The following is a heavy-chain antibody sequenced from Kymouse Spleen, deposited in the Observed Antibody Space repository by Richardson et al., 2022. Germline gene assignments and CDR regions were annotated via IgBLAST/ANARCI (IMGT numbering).Heavy chain of an antibody. D-gene: IGHD2-2*02,IGHD6-13*01. CDR3: ARASTYYFDY. CDR1: GGSVSSGSYY. J-gene: IGHJ4*02. Sequence: QVQLQESGPGLVKPSETLSLTCTVSGGSVSSGSYYWSWIRQPPGKGLEWIGYIYYSGSTNYNPSLKSRVTISVDTSKNQFSLKLSSVTAADTAVYYCARASTYYFDYWGQGTLVTVSS. CDR2: IYYSGST. V-gene: IGHV4-61*01.